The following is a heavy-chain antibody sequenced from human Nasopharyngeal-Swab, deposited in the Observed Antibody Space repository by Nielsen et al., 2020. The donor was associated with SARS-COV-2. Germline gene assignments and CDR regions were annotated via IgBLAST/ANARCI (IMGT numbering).Heavy chain of an antibody. D-gene: IGHD5-12*01. J-gene: IGHJ4*02. CDR2: ISSSSSYI. CDR3: ARELIVATTRLYYFDY. CDR1: GFTFSSYS. V-gene: IGHV3-21*01. Sequence: GGSLRLSCAASGFTFSSYSMNWVRQATGKGLEWVSSISSSSSYIYYADSVKGRFTISRDNAKNSLYLQMNSLRAEDTAVYYCARELIVATTRLYYFDYWGQGTLVTVSS.